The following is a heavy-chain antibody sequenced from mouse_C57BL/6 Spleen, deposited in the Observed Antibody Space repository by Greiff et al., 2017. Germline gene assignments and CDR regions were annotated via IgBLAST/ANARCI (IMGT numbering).Heavy chain of an antibody. Sequence: EVQLVESGAGLVKPGGSLKLSCAASGFTFTNYGMHWVSQAPEKGLEWIAYISSSNSTINYADTVKGRFTISRDNAKNTLFLQMTSLRSEDTAMYYCARGYYGSSLFDYWGQGTTLTVSS. V-gene: IGHV5-17*01. CDR2: ISSSNSTI. J-gene: IGHJ2*01. CDR3: ARGYYGSSLFDY. CDR1: GFTFTNYG. D-gene: IGHD1-1*01.